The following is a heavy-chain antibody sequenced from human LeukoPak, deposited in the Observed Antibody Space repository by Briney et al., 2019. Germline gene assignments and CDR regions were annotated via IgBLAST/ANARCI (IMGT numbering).Heavy chain of an antibody. Sequence: ASVKVSCEASGYTFTSYGISWVRQAPGQGLEWMGWISAYNGNTNYAQKLQGRVTMTTDTSTSTAYMELRSLRSDDTAVYYCARDRWDYYDSSGYYYAGYWGQGTLVTVSS. CDR1: GYTFTSYG. CDR2: ISAYNGNT. D-gene: IGHD3-22*01. V-gene: IGHV1-18*01. CDR3: ARDRWDYYDSSGYYYAGY. J-gene: IGHJ4*02.